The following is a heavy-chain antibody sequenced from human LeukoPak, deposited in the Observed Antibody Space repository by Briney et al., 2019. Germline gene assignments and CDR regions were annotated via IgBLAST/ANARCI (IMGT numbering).Heavy chain of an antibody. Sequence: SETLSLTCTVSGGSISSYYWSWIRQPPGKGLERIGYIYYSGSTNYNPSLKSRVTISVDTSKNQFSLKLSSVTAADTAVYYCAGDNMYYYDSSGYYYYYGMDVWGQGTTVTVSS. D-gene: IGHD3-22*01. CDR2: IYYSGST. J-gene: IGHJ6*02. V-gene: IGHV4-59*01. CDR3: AGDNMYYYDSSGYYYYYGMDV. CDR1: GGSISSYY.